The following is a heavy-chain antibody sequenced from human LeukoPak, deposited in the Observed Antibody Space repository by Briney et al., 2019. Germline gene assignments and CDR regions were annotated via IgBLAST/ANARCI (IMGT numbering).Heavy chain of an antibody. Sequence: GGSLRLSCAASGFTFSSYEMNWVRQAPGKGLGWVSYISSSGSTIYYADSVKGRFTISRDNAKNSLYLQMNSLRAEDTAVYYCARNPLGYCSGGSCYGDAFDIWGQGTMVTVSS. D-gene: IGHD2-15*01. CDR1: GFTFSSYE. V-gene: IGHV3-48*03. CDR3: ARNPLGYCSGGSCYGDAFDI. J-gene: IGHJ3*02. CDR2: ISSSGSTI.